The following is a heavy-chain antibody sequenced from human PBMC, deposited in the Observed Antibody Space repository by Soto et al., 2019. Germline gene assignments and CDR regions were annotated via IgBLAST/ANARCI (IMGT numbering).Heavy chain of an antibody. J-gene: IGHJ5*02. CDR3: ASVDSSGYRNWFDP. CDR1: GGTFSSYA. D-gene: IGHD3-22*01. CDR2: IIPIFGTA. Sequence: QVQLVQSGAEVKKPGSSVKVSCKASGGTFSSYAISWVRQAPGQALEWMGGIIPIFGTANYAQKFQGRVTITAAKCTSTAYIELSSLRSEYTAVYCCASVDSSGYRNWFDPWGQGALVTVSS. V-gene: IGHV1-69*06.